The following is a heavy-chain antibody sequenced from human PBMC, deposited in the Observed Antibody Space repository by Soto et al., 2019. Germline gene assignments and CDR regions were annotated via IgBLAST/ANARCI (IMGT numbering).Heavy chain of an antibody. Sequence: QVQLVQSGAEVKKPGASVKVSCKASGYTFTIHDIHWVRQDPGQGLEWMAGLNPHSGKTAYAQKFQGRLTMTGNASTSTAYMELSSLRSEDTAMYYCARVSSIAARRSFDSWGQGTLVTVSS. CDR1: GYTFTIHD. V-gene: IGHV1-8*01. CDR3: ARVSSIAARRSFDS. J-gene: IGHJ4*02. D-gene: IGHD6-6*01. CDR2: LNPHSGKT.